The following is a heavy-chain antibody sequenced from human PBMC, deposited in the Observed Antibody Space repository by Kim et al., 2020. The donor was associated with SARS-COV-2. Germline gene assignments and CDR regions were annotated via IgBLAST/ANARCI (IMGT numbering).Heavy chain of an antibody. CDR1: GGSISSSSYY. CDR3: ARQGQWLVEGEFDY. D-gene: IGHD6-19*01. Sequence: SETLSLTCTVSGGSISSSSYYWGWIRQPPGKGLEWIGSIYYSGSTYYNPSLKSRVTISVDTSKNQFSLKLSSVTAADTAVYYCARQGQWLVEGEFDYWGQGTLVTVSS. CDR2: IYYSGST. V-gene: IGHV4-39*01. J-gene: IGHJ4*02.